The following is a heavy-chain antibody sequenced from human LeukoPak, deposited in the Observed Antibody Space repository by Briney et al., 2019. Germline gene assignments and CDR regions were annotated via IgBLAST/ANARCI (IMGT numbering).Heavy chain of an antibody. CDR3: AKVGSQGYCSSTSCYTVPYYFDY. Sequence: ARSLRLSCAASGFTFSSYAMSWVRQAPGKGLEWVSAISGSGGSTYYADSVKGRFTIPRDNSKNTLYLQMNSLSAEETAVYYCAKVGSQGYCSSTSCYTVPYYFDYWGQGTLVTVSS. J-gene: IGHJ4*02. D-gene: IGHD2-2*02. CDR1: GFTFSSYA. V-gene: IGHV3-23*01. CDR2: ISGSGGST.